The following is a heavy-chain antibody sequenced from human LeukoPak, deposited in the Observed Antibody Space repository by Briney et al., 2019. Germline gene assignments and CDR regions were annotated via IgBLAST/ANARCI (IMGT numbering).Heavy chain of an antibody. CDR3: ARGLFGELLSLFLDY. V-gene: IGHV1-8*01. J-gene: IGHJ4*02. CDR1: GYTFTSYD. Sequence: ASVKVSCTASGYTFTSYDINWVRQATRQGLEWMGWMNPNSGNTGYAQKFQGRVTMTRNTSISTAYMELSSLRSEDTAVYYCARGLFGELLSLFLDYWGQGTLVTVSS. CDR2: MNPNSGNT. D-gene: IGHD3-10*01.